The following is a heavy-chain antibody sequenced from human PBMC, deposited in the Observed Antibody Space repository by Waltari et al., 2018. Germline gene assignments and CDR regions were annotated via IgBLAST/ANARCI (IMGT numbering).Heavy chain of an antibody. CDR3: ARGSSSPYFDY. V-gene: IGHV3-21*01. CDR2: ISSSSSYI. Sequence: EVKLVESGGGLVTPGGSLRLSCAASGFTISTHSMNWVRQAPGKGLEWVSSISSSSSYIYYADSVKGRFTISRDNAKNSLYLQMNSLRAEDTAVYYCARGSSSPYFDYWGQGTLVTVSS. CDR1: GFTISTHS. J-gene: IGHJ4*02. D-gene: IGHD6-6*01.